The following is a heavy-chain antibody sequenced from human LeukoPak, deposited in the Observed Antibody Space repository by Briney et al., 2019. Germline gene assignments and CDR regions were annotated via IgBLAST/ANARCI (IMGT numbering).Heavy chain of an antibody. D-gene: IGHD3-10*01. CDR3: ARIMVRGVINYGMDV. V-gene: IGHV1-69*04. CDR1: GGTFSSYA. Sequence: WASVKVSCKASGGTFSSYAISWVRQAPGQGLEWMGRIIPILGIANYAQKFQGRVTITADKSTSTAYMELSSLRSEDTAVYYCARIMVRGVINYGMDVWGQGTTVTVSS. CDR2: IIPILGIA. J-gene: IGHJ6*02.